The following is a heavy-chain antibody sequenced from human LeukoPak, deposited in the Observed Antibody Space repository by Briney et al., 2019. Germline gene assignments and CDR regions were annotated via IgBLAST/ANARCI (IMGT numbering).Heavy chain of an antibody. CDR1: RFTLEDYA. V-gene: IGHV3-20*01. Sequence: GGSLRLSCAASRFTLEDYAMSWVRHTPEKGLEWVAAINWSGATTVYADSGKGRFTVSRDNAKNFLSLEMNSLRVADTALYHCARGVSASDQSGVDAFDLWGQGSVVTVSS. D-gene: IGHD2-15*01. CDR3: ARGVSASDQSGVDAFDL. J-gene: IGHJ3*01. CDR2: INWSGATT.